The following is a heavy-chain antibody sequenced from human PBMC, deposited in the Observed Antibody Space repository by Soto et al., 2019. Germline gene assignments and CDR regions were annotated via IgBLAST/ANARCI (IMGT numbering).Heavy chain of an antibody. Sequence: GGSLRLSCAASGFTFSSYAMSWVRQAPGKGLEWVSAISGSGGSTYYADSVKGRFTISRDNSKNTLYLQMNSLRAEDTVVYYCAKDPYCSSTSCYTGGFDYWGQGTLVTVSS. CDR3: AKDPYCSSTSCYTGGFDY. J-gene: IGHJ4*02. D-gene: IGHD2-2*02. CDR2: ISGSGGST. CDR1: GFTFSSYA. V-gene: IGHV3-23*01.